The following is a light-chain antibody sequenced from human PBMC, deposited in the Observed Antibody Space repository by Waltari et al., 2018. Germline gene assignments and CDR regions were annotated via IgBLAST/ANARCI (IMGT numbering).Light chain of an antibody. CDR3: QQYDAVPPLT. CDR2: DVS. J-gene: IGKJ3*01. CDR1: QDVGNY. Sequence: DIQMTQSPSSLSASVGDRVTLTCQANQDVGNYLNLYQHKPGKAPKIMIRDVSNLEKGVPSRFSGTGSGTEFNFTISSLQPEDFATYFCQQYDAVPPLTFGPGTKVDIK. V-gene: IGKV1-33*01.